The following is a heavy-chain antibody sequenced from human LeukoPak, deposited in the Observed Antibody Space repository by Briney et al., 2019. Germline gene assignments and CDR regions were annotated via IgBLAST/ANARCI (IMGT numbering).Heavy chain of an antibody. CDR1: GGSFSGYY. V-gene: IGHV4-34*01. J-gene: IGHJ3*02. CDR2: INHSGST. CDR3: ARKSYDSSGLIPHPGVFDI. Sequence: SETLSLTCAVYGGSFSGYYWSWIRQPPGKGLEWIGEINHSGSTNYNPPLKSRVTISVDTSKNQFSLKLSSVTAADTAVYYCARKSYDSSGLIPHPGVFDIWGQGTMVTVSS. D-gene: IGHD3-22*01.